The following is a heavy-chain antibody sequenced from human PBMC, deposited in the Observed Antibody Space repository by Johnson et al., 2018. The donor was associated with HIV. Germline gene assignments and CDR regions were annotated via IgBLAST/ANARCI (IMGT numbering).Heavy chain of an antibody. D-gene: IGHD3-10*01. CDR1: GFTFRSYG. J-gene: IGHJ3*02. Sequence: QLVESGRGVVQPVGSLRLSCAASGFTFRSYGMHWVRQAPGKVLEWVAFIRYDGCNNYYAVSVTGRFTISRDNSKNTLYLQMNSLRAEDTAVYYCAKDRIMVRGVIGAFDIWGQGTMVTVSS. V-gene: IGHV3-30*02. CDR2: IRYDGCNN. CDR3: AKDRIMVRGVIGAFDI.